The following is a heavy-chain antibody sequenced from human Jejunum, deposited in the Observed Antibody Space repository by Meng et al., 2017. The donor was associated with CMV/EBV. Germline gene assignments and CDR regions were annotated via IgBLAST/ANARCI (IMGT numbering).Heavy chain of an antibody. CDR3: ARDMAILTGYPDYFDF. J-gene: IGHJ4*02. V-gene: IGHV4-39*07. CDR2: MFYTGTT. Sequence: IRSTSSYWAWLRQPPGKWLEWIASMFYTGTTHYNPSLKSEVSISLDPSKNQFSLNLRYVTAADTAVYYCARDMAILTGYPDYFDFWGPGMLVTVSS. D-gene: IGHD3-9*01. CDR1: IRSTSSY.